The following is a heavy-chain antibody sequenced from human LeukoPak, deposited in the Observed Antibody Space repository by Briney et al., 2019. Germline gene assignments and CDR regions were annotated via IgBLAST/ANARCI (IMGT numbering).Heavy chain of an antibody. V-gene: IGHV3-30-3*01. D-gene: IGHD1-26*01. J-gene: IGHJ4*02. Sequence: GGSLRLSCAASGSTFSSYAMHWVRQAPGSGLEWVAVISYDGSSKNYVDSVEGRFSISRDNAKNTLYLQMNSLRDEDTAMYYCARDLGASGSPRDWYYFDNWGQGTLVTVSS. CDR2: ISYDGSSK. CDR3: ARDLGASGSPRDWYYFDN. CDR1: GSTFSSYA.